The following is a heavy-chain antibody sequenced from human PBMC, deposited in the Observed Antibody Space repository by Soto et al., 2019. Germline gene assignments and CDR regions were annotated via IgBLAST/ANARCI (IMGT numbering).Heavy chain of an antibody. J-gene: IGHJ4*02. Sequence: QVQLVQSGAEVKKPGASVKVSCKASGYTFTSYGISWVRQAPGQGLEWMGWISAYNGNTNYAQKLQGRVTMTTDTSTSTAYMELRSLRSDDTAVYYCARQGREKYSSASYPTDSWSDYFDYWGQGTLVTVSS. V-gene: IGHV1-18*01. CDR2: ISAYNGNT. CDR3: ARQGREKYSSASYPTDSWSDYFDY. D-gene: IGHD6-6*01. CDR1: GYTFTSYG.